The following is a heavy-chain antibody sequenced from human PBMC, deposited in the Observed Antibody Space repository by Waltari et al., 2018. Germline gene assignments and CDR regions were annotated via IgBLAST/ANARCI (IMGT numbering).Heavy chain of an antibody. D-gene: IGHD3-22*01. Sequence: EVQLVESGGGLVQPGGSLRLSCAASGFTFSSYWMSWVRQAPGKGLEWVANIKQDGSEKYYVDSVKGRFTISRDNAKNSLYLQMNSLRAEDTAVYCCAREAHDSSGYPEGLDYWGQGTLVTVSS. CDR1: GFTFSSYW. CDR2: IKQDGSEK. V-gene: IGHV3-7*01. J-gene: IGHJ4*02. CDR3: AREAHDSSGYPEGLDY.